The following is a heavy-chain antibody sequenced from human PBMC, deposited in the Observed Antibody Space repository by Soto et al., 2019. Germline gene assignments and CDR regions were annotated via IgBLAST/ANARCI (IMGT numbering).Heavy chain of an antibody. D-gene: IGHD2-15*01. Sequence: PSETLSLTCAVSGGSVESSSCWSWVRHAPGKGLEWIGEIYHSGTFNYNPSLASRVSVSVDKSTNQFSLNLNSVTAADTAVYYCVRSVPAATWAYNGMDVWGQGTTVTVSS. CDR2: IYHSGTF. V-gene: IGHV4-4*02. CDR1: GGSVESSSC. J-gene: IGHJ6*02. CDR3: VRSVPAATWAYNGMDV.